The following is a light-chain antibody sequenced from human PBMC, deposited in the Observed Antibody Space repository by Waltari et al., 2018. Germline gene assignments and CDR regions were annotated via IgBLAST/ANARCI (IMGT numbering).Light chain of an antibody. CDR3: QHYVRLPAT. CDR2: DAS. CDR1: QSVSRA. V-gene: IGKV3-20*01. Sequence: EIVLTQSPGTLSLSPGERATLSCRASQSVSRALAWYQQKPGQAPRLLIYDASRRATGIPDRFRGRVAGTDFSLTITGLEPEDFAVYYCQHYVRLPATFGQGTKVEIK. J-gene: IGKJ1*01.